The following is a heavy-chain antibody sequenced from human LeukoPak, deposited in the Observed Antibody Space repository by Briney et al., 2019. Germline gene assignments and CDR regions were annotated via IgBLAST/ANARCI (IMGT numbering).Heavy chain of an antibody. CDR1: GFTFSSYA. V-gene: IGHV3-23*01. J-gene: IGHJ4*02. CDR3: AKDPSRGIVGAPGFDY. D-gene: IGHD1-26*01. CDR2: ISGSGGST. Sequence: GGSLRLSCAASGFTFSSYAMSWVRQAPGKGLEWVSAISGSGGSTYYADSVKGRFTISRDNSKNTLYLQMNSLRAEDTAVYYCAKDPSRGIVGAPGFDYWGQGTLVTVSS.